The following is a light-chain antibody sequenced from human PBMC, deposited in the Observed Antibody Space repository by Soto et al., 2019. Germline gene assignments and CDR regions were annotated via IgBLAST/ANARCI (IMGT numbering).Light chain of an antibody. V-gene: IGLV3-1*01. Sequence: SYELTQPPSVSVSPGQTAKITCSGDKLGDKYACWYQQKPGQSPVLVIYEDVKRPSGIPERFSGSNSGNTATLTISGTQAMDEADYYCQAWDNSVVFGGGTKVTVL. CDR3: QAWDNSVV. CDR2: EDV. J-gene: IGLJ2*01. CDR1: KLGDKY.